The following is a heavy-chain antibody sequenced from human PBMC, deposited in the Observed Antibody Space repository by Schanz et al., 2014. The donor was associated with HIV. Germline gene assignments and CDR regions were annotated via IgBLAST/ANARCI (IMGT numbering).Heavy chain of an antibody. J-gene: IGHJ6*02. CDR3: ARANPVVAPTGYYYGMDV. Sequence: QVQLVQSGAEVKKPGSSVTVSCKASGYTFTSYGISWVRQAPGHGLDWMGGIIPLFGTANYAQKFQGRVTLTADESTSTAYMELSSLRSYDTAVYYCARANPVVAPTGYYYGMDVWGQGTTVTVSS. V-gene: IGHV1-69*01. CDR2: IIPLFGTA. D-gene: IGHD2-15*01. CDR1: GYTFTSYG.